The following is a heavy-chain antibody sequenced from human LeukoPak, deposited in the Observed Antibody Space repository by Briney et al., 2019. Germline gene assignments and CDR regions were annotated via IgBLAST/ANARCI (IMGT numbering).Heavy chain of an antibody. Sequence: ASVKVSCKASGYTFTGYYMHWVRQAPGQGLEWMGRINPNSGGTNYAQKFQGRVTMTRDTSISTAYMELSRLRSDDTAVYYCARGQTSGWYVPFDYWGQGTLVTVSS. V-gene: IGHV1-2*06. CDR3: ARGQTSGWYVPFDY. J-gene: IGHJ4*02. CDR2: INPNSGGT. CDR1: GYTFTGYY. D-gene: IGHD6-19*01.